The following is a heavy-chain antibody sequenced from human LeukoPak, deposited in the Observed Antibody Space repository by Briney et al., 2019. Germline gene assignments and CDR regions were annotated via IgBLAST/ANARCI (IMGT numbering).Heavy chain of an antibody. Sequence: PGGSLRLSCAASGFTLSNYWMHWVRQAPGKGLVWVSRINADGSSASYADSVKGRFTISRDNAKNSLYLQMNSLRAEDTAVYYCARAHYYYGAFDIWGQGTMVTVSS. CDR3: ARAHYYYGAFDI. CDR1: GFTLSNYW. J-gene: IGHJ3*02. CDR2: INADGSSA. V-gene: IGHV3-74*01. D-gene: IGHD3-22*01.